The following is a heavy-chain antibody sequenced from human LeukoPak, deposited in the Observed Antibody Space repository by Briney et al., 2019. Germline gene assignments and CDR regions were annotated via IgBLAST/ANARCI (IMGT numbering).Heavy chain of an antibody. V-gene: IGHV1-2*04. Sequence: ASVKVSCKASGYTFTGYYMHWVRQAPGQGLEWMGWINPNSGGTNYAQRFQGWVTMTRDTSISTAYMELSRLRSDDTAVYYCARVSISGSYYFDYWGQGTLVTVSS. CDR2: INPNSGGT. CDR1: GYTFTGYY. CDR3: ARVSISGSYYFDY. J-gene: IGHJ4*02. D-gene: IGHD1-26*01.